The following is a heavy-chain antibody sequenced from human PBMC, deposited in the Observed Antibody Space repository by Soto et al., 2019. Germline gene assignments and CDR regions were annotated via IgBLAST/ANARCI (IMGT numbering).Heavy chain of an antibody. Sequence: QVQLVRSGAEVKNPVASVKVSCKASGYTFTSYAIHWVRQSPGQRLEWMGCINAGNGNKTYSQNFQGRVTINRDTCAITAYMELRSLGSEDTAVFYCWRDLRPGGWSGANDGMEVWCQGTALTGSS. CDR1: GYTFTSYA. CDR3: WRDLRPGGWSGANDGMEV. V-gene: IGHV1-3*01. CDR2: INAGNGNK. J-gene: IGHJ6*02. D-gene: IGHD3-3*01.